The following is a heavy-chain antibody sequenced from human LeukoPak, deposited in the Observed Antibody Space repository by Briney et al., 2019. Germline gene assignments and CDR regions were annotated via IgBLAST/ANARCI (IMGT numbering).Heavy chain of an antibody. Sequence: PLETLSLTCTVSGGSISSYYWSWIRQPPGKGLEWIGYIYYSGSTNYNPSLKSRVTISVDTSKNQFSLKLSSVAAADTAVYYCARAPPYSSSWYGAFDYWGQGTLVTVSS. D-gene: IGHD6-13*01. J-gene: IGHJ4*02. CDR2: IYYSGST. CDR1: GGSISSYY. CDR3: ARAPPYSSSWYGAFDY. V-gene: IGHV4-59*01.